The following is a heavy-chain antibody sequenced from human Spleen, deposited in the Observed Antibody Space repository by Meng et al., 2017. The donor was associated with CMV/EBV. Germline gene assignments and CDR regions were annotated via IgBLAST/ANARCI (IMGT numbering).Heavy chain of an antibody. J-gene: IGHJ4*02. CDR3: ARDYTYYYGSGSLYYFDY. CDR1: GYTFTSYG. D-gene: IGHD3-10*01. Sequence: ASVKVSCKASGYTFTSYGISWVRQAPGQGLEWMGWISAYNGNTNYAQKLQGRVTMTTDTSTSTAYMELRSLRSDDTAVYSCARDYTYYYGSGSLYYFDYWGQGTLVTVSS. V-gene: IGHV1-18*01. CDR2: ISAYNGNT.